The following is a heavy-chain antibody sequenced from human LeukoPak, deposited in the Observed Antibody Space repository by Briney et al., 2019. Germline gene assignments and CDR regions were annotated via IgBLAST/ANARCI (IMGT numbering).Heavy chain of an antibody. CDR1: GFTFSSYW. J-gene: IGHJ6*03. Sequence: PGGSLRLSCAASGFTFSSYWMHWVRQAPGKGLVWVSRINTDGSSTSYADSVKGRFTISRDNAKNTLYLQMNSLRAEDTAVYYCAGVEHLWFGEDYYYMDVWGKGTTVTVSS. CDR3: AGVEHLWFGEDYYYMDV. D-gene: IGHD3-10*01. V-gene: IGHV3-74*01. CDR2: INTDGSST.